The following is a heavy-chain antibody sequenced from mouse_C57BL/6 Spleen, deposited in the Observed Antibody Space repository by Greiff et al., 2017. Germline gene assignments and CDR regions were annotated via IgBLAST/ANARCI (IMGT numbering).Heavy chain of an antibody. Sequence: QVQLQQPGAELVMPGASVKLSCKASGYTFTSYWMHWVKQSPGQGLEWIGEIDPSDSYTNYNQKFKGKSTLTVDKSSSTAYMQLSSLTSEDSAVYYCARRRAYYGSSYGYFDVWGTGTTVTVAS. CDR2: IDPSDSYT. J-gene: IGHJ1*03. CDR3: ARRRAYYGSSYGYFDV. V-gene: IGHV1-69*01. D-gene: IGHD1-1*01. CDR1: GYTFTSYW.